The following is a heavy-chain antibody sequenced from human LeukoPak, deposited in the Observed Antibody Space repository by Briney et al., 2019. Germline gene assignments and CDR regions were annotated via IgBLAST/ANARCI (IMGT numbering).Heavy chain of an antibody. J-gene: IGHJ4*02. CDR2: IRYDGSNK. CDR3: AKETQQQLVGPYFDY. CDR1: GFTFSSYG. D-gene: IGHD6-13*01. Sequence: GGSLRLSCAASGFTFSSYGMHWVRQAPGKGLEWVAFIRYDGSNKYYADSVKGRFTISRDNSKNTLYLQMNSLRAEDTAVYYCAKETQQQLVGPYFDYWGQGTLVTVSS. V-gene: IGHV3-30*02.